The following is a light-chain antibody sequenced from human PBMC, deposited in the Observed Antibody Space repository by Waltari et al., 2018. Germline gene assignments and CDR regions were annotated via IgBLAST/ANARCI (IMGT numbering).Light chain of an antibody. V-gene: IGLV8-61*01. CDR2: STN. Sequence: QTVVTQEPSFSVSPGGTVTLTCGLSSGSVSTSYYPSWYQQTPGQAPRTLIYSTNPRSSGVPDRFSGSILGNKAALTITGAQADDESDYYCVLYMGSGSSVFGGGTKLTVL. CDR1: SGSVSTSYY. J-gene: IGLJ2*01. CDR3: VLYMGSGSSV.